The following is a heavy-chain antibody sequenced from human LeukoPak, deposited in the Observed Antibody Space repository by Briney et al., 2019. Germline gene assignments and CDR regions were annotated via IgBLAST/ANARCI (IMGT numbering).Heavy chain of an antibody. J-gene: IGHJ4*02. D-gene: IGHD2-2*03. CDR1: GFTFSSYG. CDR3: AKDGYCSSTSCRAHDY. CDR2: ISGSGGST. Sequence: GGSLRLSCAASGFTFSSYGMSWVRQAPGKGLEWVSAISGSGGSTYYADSVKGRFTISRDNSKNTLYLQMNSLRAEDTAVYYCAKDGYCSSTSCRAHDYWGQGTLVTVSS. V-gene: IGHV3-23*01.